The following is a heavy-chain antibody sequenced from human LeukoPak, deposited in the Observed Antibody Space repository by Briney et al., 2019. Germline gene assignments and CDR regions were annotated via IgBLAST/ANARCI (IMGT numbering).Heavy chain of an antibody. CDR2: VSSDGTNK. J-gene: IGHJ6*03. CDR3: ARGGDGYNYYYYYYIDV. V-gene: IGHV3-30*04. D-gene: IGHD5-24*01. CDR1: GFSFNSYV. Sequence: PGGSLRLSCAASGFSFNSYVMHWVRQAPGKGLEWVAAVSSDGTNKYYADSMKGRSTISRDNSKNTLYLEMSSLRTEDTAVYYCARGGDGYNYYYYYYIDVWGKGTTVTVSS.